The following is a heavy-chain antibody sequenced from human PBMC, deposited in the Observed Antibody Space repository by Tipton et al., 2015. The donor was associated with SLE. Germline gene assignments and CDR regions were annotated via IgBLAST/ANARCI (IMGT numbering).Heavy chain of an antibody. J-gene: IGHJ4*02. CDR2: TNQDGAIR. Sequence: GSLRLSCVASGFNFGAYWMHWVRQAPGKGLVWISRTNQDGAIRSYEDSVKGRFIISRDNSKSKLYLQMNNVRVEDTALYYCTRGIDPGSSRISDYWGQGTMVSVSS. CDR3: TRGIDPGSSRISDY. CDR1: GFNFGAYW. D-gene: IGHD2-15*01. V-gene: IGHV3-74*01.